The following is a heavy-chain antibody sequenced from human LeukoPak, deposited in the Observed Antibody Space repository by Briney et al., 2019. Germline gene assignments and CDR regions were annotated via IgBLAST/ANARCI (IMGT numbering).Heavy chain of an antibody. J-gene: IGHJ4*02. V-gene: IGHV3-15*01. CDR1: GITFSNAW. CDR2: IKSKSDGETT. D-gene: IGHD1-1*01. CDR3: ATYRWYSDY. Sequence: PGGSLRLSCAASGITFSNAWMSWVRHAPGKGLEWVGRIKSKSDGETTDYAAPVKGRFTISRDDSKNTLYLQMNSLKTEDTAMYYCATYRWYSDYWGQGVLVTVSS.